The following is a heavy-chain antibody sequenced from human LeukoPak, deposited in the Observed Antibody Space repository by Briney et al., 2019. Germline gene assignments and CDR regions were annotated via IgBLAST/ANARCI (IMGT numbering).Heavy chain of an antibody. CDR1: RYTFTSYD. V-gene: IGHV1-8*01. J-gene: IGHJ6*03. Sequence: ASVKVSCKASRYTFTSYDINWVREAAGQGLEWMGWMNPNTGRTGFAQKFQGRVTITTDESTSTAYMELSSLRSEDTAVYYCARGGCSGGSCYLNTLYYYYYMDVWGKGTTVTVSS. D-gene: IGHD2-15*01. CDR3: ARGGCSGGSCYLNTLYYYYYMDV. CDR2: MNPNTGRT.